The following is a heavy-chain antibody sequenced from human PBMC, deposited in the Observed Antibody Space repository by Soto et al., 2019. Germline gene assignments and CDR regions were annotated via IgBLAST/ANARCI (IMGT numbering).Heavy chain of an antibody. Sequence: EVQLMESGGGLVKPGGTLRLSCVGSEFSLSDYAMSWVRQIPGKGLEWVSAISASGGSIFYADSVKGRFTISRDLRNNTLFLQMNTLKAEDTAFYFCAKDGSGTYYRFFDTWGQGALVTVSS. J-gene: IGHJ4*02. D-gene: IGHD3-3*01. CDR1: EFSLSDYA. V-gene: IGHV3-23*01. CDR2: ISASGGSI. CDR3: AKDGSGTYYRFFDT.